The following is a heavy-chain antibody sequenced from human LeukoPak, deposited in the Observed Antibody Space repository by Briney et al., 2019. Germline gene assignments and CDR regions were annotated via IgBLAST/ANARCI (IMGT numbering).Heavy chain of an antibody. Sequence: PGGSLRLSCAASGFTFDDYAMHWVRQAPGKGLEWVSGISWNSGSIGYADSVKGRFTISRDNAKNSLYLQMNSLRAEDTALYYCAKAECSSTSCYAVDYWGQGTLVTVSS. J-gene: IGHJ4*02. CDR1: GFTFDDYA. CDR3: AKAECSSTSCYAVDY. D-gene: IGHD2-2*01. V-gene: IGHV3-9*01. CDR2: ISWNSGSI.